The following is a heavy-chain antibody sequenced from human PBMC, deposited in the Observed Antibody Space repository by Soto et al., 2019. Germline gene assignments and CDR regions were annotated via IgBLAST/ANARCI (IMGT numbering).Heavy chain of an antibody. J-gene: IGHJ6*02. D-gene: IGHD3-9*01. CDR1: GGSFSGYY. CDR3: ARAVRYFDWLFPYYYYYGMDV. CDR2: INHSGST. V-gene: IGHV4-34*01. Sequence: SETLSLTCAVYGGSFSGYYWSWIRQPPGKGLEWIGEINHSGSTNYNPSLKSRVTISVDTSKNQFSLKLSSVTAADTAVYYCARAVRYFDWLFPYYYYYGMDVWGQGTTVTVSS.